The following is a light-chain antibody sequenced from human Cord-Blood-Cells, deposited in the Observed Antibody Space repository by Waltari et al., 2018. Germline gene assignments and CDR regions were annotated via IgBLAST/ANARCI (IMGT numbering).Light chain of an antibody. CDR1: SSDFSVYNY. Sequence: QSALSQPASGCGSTGRSLPTTCTGTSSDFSVYNYVTWYQQHPCKAPNLMIYDVSNRPSGVSNRFSGSKSGNTAALTISGLQAEDEADYYCSSYTSSSTLYVFGTGTKLTVL. CDR3: SSYTSSSTLYV. V-gene: IGLV2-14*01. CDR2: DVS. J-gene: IGLJ1*01.